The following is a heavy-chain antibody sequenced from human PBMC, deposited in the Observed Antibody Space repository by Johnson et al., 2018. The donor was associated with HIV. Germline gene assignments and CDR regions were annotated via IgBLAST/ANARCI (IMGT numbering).Heavy chain of an antibody. CDR1: GFTFSSYA. D-gene: IGHD3-16*01. CDR2: ISSSDSTI. J-gene: IGHJ3*02. Sequence: VQLVESGGGLVQPGGSLRLSCAASGFTFSSYAMSWVRQAPGKGLEWVSYISSSDSTIYYADSVKGRFTISRDNAKNSLYLQMNSLRAGDTAVYYCARVGLGDAFDIWGQGTMVTVSS. CDR3: ARVGLGDAFDI. V-gene: IGHV3-48*04.